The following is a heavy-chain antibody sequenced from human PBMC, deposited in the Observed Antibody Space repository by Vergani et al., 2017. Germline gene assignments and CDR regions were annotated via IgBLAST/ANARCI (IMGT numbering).Heavy chain of an antibody. D-gene: IGHD2-15*01. CDR3: ARSIGYCTSCSCRAYYYDL. Sequence: QVQLVQSGAAVKKPGASAKVSCTASGYIFKNYYMHWLRLAPGQGFQWMGVVNFVTGAATSPQKFEGRITMTRDTSTATFYMDLSSLKYEDTAIYYCARSIGYCTSCSCRAYYYDLWGQGTLVTVSS. J-gene: IGHJ4*02. V-gene: IGHV1-46*02. CDR2: VNFVTGAA. CDR1: GYIFKNYY.